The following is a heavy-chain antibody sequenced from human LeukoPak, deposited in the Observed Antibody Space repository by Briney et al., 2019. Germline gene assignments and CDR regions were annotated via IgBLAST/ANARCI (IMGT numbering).Heavy chain of an antibody. CDR3: AKAALRYQLLSSLDY. CDR2: ISGSGAST. J-gene: IGHJ4*02. CDR1: GFTFSSYA. Sequence: PGGSLRFSCAASGFTFSSYAMNWARQAPGKGLEWVSAISGSGASTYYADSVKGRFTISRDNSKNTLYLQMNSLRAEDTAIYYCAKAALRYQLLSSLDYWGQGTLVTVSS. D-gene: IGHD2-2*01. V-gene: IGHV3-23*01.